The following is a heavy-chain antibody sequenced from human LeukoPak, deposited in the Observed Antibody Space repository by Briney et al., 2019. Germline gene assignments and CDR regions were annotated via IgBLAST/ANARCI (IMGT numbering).Heavy chain of an antibody. V-gene: IGHV3-23*01. J-gene: IGHJ6*03. CDR2: ISGSGGST. CDR3: ARDYRVTMVRGVIVYYYYMDV. CDR1: GFTFSSYG. Sequence: GGSLRLSCAASGFTFSSYGMSWVRQAPGKGLEWVSAISGSGGSTYYADSVKGRFTISRDNSKNTLYLQMNSLRAEDTAVYYCARDYRVTMVRGVIVYYYYMDVWGKGTTVTVSS. D-gene: IGHD3-10*01.